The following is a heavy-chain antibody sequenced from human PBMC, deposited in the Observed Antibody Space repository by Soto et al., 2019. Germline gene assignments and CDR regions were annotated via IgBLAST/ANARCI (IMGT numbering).Heavy chain of an antibody. CDR1: GFTFSNYW. V-gene: IGHV3-74*01. Sequence: AQLVESGGGLVQPGGSLRLSCAGSGFTFSNYWMHWVRQAPGKGLEWVSRIDHDGPTDYADSVRGRFTISRDNAENTLYLQMNSLRPEDTAVYYCVRDSHGDYWGQGTLVTVSS. J-gene: IGHJ4*02. CDR2: IDHDGPT. CDR3: VRDSHGDY.